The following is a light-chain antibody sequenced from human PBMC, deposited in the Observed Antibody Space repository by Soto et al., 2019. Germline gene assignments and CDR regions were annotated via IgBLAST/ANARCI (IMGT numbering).Light chain of an antibody. CDR1: QSVSSNY. CDR2: RAS. CDR3: QQYGSSPLT. J-gene: IGKJ4*01. V-gene: IGKV3-20*01. Sequence: DIVLTQSPGTLSLSPGARATLSCRASQSVSSNYLAWYQQKPGQTPKVLIYRASTRATGIPDRFSGSGSGTDFTLTISRLEAEDFAVYYCQQYGSSPLTFGGGTKVEIK.